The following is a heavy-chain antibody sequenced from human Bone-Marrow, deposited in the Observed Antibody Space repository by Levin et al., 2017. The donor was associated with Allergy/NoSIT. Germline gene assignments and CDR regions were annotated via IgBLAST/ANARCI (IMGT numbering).Heavy chain of an antibody. D-gene: IGHD3-10*01. Sequence: SETLSLTCTVSGDSMSGGDYFWSWIRQPPGKGLEWIGYIYHSGSAYHNPSLKSRVTISVDTSQNQFSLKVSSVTAADSAVYYCARAHGYFYESGTYGARSYYYHMDVWGTGTTVTVS. CDR3: ARAHGYFYESGTYGARSYYYHMDV. V-gene: IGHV4-30-4*08. CDR1: GDSMSGGDYF. CDR2: IYHSGSA. J-gene: IGHJ6*03.